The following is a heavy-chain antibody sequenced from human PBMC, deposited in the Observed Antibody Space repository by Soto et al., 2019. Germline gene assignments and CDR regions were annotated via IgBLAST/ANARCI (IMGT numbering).Heavy chain of an antibody. Sequence: EVQLVESGGGLVQPGGSLRLSCAAPGFTFGSYWMHWVRQAPGKGLVWVSHISLDGSRTTYADSVKGRFTISRDNAKSTLYVLMTSLRAEDTAVYYCARAPPGYSLGYRYYGVDVGGQATTVTVSS. CDR1: GFTFGSYW. J-gene: IGHJ6*02. CDR2: ISLDGSRT. D-gene: IGHD2-21*01. V-gene: IGHV3-74*01. CDR3: ARAPPGYSLGYRYYGVDV.